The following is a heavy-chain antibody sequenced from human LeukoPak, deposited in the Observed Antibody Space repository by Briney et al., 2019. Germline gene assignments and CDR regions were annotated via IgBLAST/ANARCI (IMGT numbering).Heavy chain of an antibody. V-gene: IGHV1-69*05. CDR1: GGTFSSYA. CDR2: IIPIFGTA. D-gene: IGHD4-17*01. J-gene: IGHJ4*02. CDR3: AREDYGDYVPDY. Sequence: GASVKVSCKASGGTFSSYAISWVRQAPGQGLEWMGGIIPIFGTANYAQKFQGRVTMTTDTSTNTAYMELRGLRSDDTAVYYCAREDYGDYVPDYWGQGTLVTVSS.